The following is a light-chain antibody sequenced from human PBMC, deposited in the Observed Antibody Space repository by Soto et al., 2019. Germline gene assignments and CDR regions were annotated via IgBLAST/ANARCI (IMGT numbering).Light chain of an antibody. J-gene: IGLJ1*01. Sequence: QSPLPEPPSASGSPGNSFTISCTGTKNDIGVYDFVSWYQHHPGKAPRLIIYEVVQRPSGVPDRFSGSKSGNTASLTVSGLQAADEADYFCKSYAGSNTYVFGSGTNVTVL. CDR1: KNDIGVYDF. CDR3: KSYAGSNTYV. CDR2: EVV. V-gene: IGLV2-8*01.